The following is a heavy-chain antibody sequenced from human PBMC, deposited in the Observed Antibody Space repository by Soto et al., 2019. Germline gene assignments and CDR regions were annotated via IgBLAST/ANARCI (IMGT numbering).Heavy chain of an antibody. V-gene: IGHV1-18*01. J-gene: IGHJ6*03. CDR2: ISAYNGNT. CDR3: ARARVYSSGSRYPYYYYYMDV. D-gene: IGHD6-19*01. CDR1: GYTFTSYG. Sequence: ASVKVSCKASGYTFTSYGISWVRQAPGQGLEWMGWISAYNGNTNYAQKLQGRVTMTTDTSTSTAYMELRSLRSDDTAVYYCARARVYSSGSRYPYYYYYMDVWGKGTTVTV.